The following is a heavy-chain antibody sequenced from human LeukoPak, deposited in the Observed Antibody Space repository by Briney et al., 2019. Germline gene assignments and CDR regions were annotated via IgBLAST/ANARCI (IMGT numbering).Heavy chain of an antibody. CDR1: GFTFSGYG. D-gene: IGHD3-10*01. V-gene: IGHV3-30*02. CDR2: IRSDGSVK. CDR3: AREGDGGSFDY. J-gene: IGHJ4*02. Sequence: GGSLRLSCAASGFTFSGYGIHWVRQAPGKGLEWVAFIRSDGSVKYYADSVRGRFTISRDNSKNTLYLQINSLRAEDTAVYYCAREGDGGSFDYWGQGTLVTVSS.